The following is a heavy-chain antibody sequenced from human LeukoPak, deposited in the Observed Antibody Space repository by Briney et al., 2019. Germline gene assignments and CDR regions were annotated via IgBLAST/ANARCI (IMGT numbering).Heavy chain of an antibody. Sequence: GSLRLSCAASGFTFSNHWMHWVRQAPGKGLVWVSRINSDTSSTNYADSVKGRFTISRDNAKNTLYLQMNSLRAEDTAVYYCARDIAVSGNYFDYWGQGTLVTVSS. CDR1: GFTFSNHW. CDR3: ARDIAVSGNYFDY. CDR2: INSDTSST. J-gene: IGHJ4*02. D-gene: IGHD6-19*01. V-gene: IGHV3-74*01.